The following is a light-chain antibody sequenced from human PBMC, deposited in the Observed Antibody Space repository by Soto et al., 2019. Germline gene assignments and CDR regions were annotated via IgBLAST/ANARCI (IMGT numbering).Light chain of an antibody. V-gene: IGKV1-5*03. J-gene: IGKJ1*01. CDR3: QQYNGYWT. CDR2: EAS. Sequence: DIPMTQSPSTLSASVGDRVTITCRASQSISDSLAWYQQKPGKAPKLLIYEASSLKSGVPSRFSGSRSGTEYALTISSLQPDDFATYYCQQYNGYWTFGQGTKVVIK. CDR1: QSISDS.